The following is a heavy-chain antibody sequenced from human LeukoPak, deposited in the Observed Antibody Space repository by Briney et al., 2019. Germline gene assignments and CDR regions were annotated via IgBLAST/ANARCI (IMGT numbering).Heavy chain of an antibody. D-gene: IGHD6-19*01. Sequence: GGSLRLSCAASGFTITDYYMSWIRQAPGKGLEWVSYISSSGSTIYYADSVKGRFTISRDNAKNSLYLQMNSLRAEDTAVYYCAREHRQQWLVAFDYWGQGTLVTVSS. V-gene: IGHV3-11*01. J-gene: IGHJ4*02. CDR2: ISSSGSTI. CDR1: GFTITDYY. CDR3: AREHRQQWLVAFDY.